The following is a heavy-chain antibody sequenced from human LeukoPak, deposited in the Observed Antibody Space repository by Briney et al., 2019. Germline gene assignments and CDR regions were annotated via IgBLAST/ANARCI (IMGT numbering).Heavy chain of an antibody. CDR3: ARVGLHYYDSSGYLPLFDY. J-gene: IGHJ4*02. V-gene: IGHV3-21*04. CDR2: ISSSSSYI. Sequence: GGSLRLSCAASGFTFSSYSMNWVRQAPGKGLEWVSSISSSSSYIYYADSVKGRFTISRDNAKNSLYLQMNSLKAEDTAVYYCARVGLHYYDSSGYLPLFDYWGQGTLVTVSS. D-gene: IGHD3-22*01. CDR1: GFTFSSYS.